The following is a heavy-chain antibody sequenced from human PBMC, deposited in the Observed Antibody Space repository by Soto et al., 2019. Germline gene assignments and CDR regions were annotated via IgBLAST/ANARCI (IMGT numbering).Heavy chain of an antibody. Sequence: LEIMSLTWTVSGGSMSSYYGSRIRQPPGKGLEGIGYSYNIGSTNYNPALKSRVTTSVDTSKNQFSLKLTSVTAADTAVYYCARFGAAQSRYYFDYWGQGTLVTVSS. CDR3: ARFGAAQSRYYFDY. D-gene: IGHD3-3*01. J-gene: IGHJ4*02. CDR1: GGSMSSYY. V-gene: IGHV4-59*01. CDR2: SYNIGST.